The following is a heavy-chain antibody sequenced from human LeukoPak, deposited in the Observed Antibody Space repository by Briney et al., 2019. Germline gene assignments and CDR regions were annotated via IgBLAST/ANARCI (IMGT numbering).Heavy chain of an antibody. CDR2: INHSGST. CDR3: ARAARQGFTMIVVPFFYFDL. V-gene: IGHV4-31*03. Sequence: SETLSLTCTVPGGSISSGASDWRWIRQHPKRGLEWVGYINHSGSTYYNPSLGSRVTMSVEPSKNPFSLKLSSVTAEDSAVYYCARAARQGFTMIVVPFFYFDLWGRGTLVTVSS. D-gene: IGHD3-22*01. CDR1: GGSISSGASD. J-gene: IGHJ2*01.